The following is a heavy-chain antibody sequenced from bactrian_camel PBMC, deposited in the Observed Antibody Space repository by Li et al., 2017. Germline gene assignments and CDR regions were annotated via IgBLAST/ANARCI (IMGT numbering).Heavy chain of an antibody. Sequence: QLVESGGGSVQAGGSLRLSCSASGDTFSASCMGWARQVPGKEREGVAVIDTDGTTGYADSVQGRFTISRDFPETMMYLQMNNLEPEDTAMYYCAAPRHQDLYSSGGGVGGGNGVQEYCHLLLKGGQGTQVTVS. V-gene: IGHV3S9*01. CDR2: IDTDGTT. CDR3: AAPRHQDLYSSGGGVGGGNGVQEYCHLLLK. CDR1: GDTFSASC. J-gene: IGHJ4*01. D-gene: IGHD2*01.